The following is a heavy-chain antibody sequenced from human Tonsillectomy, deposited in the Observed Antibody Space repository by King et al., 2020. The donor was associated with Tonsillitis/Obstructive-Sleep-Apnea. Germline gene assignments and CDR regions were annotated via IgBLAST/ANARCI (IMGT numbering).Heavy chain of an antibody. D-gene: IGHD1-1*01. J-gene: IGHJ6*03. V-gene: IGHV4-39*01. Sequence: LQLQESGPGLVKPSETLSLTCTVSGGSISSSRYYWGWIRQPPGKGLEWVGTIYYSGTTYYTPSLKSRVTISVDTSKNQFSLKLFSVTAADTAVYYGARQRGQGDDDYYRDGGGKGTTGTVS. CDR3: ARQRGQGDDDYYRDG. CDR1: GGSISSSRYY. CDR2: IYYSGTT.